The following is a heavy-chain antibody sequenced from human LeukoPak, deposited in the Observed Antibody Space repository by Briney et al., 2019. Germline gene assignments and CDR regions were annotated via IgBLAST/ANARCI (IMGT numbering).Heavy chain of an antibody. V-gene: IGHV1-24*01. CDR1: GYTLTELS. D-gene: IGHD5-12*01. J-gene: IGHJ6*02. CDR2: FDPEDGET. Sequence: ASVKVSCKVSGYTLTELSMHWVRQAPGKGLEWMGGFDPEDGETIYAQKFQGRVTMTEDTSTDTAYMELSSLRSEDTAVYYCATVRGFGYDYSVYYYGMDVWGQGTTVTVSS. CDR3: ATVRGFGYDYSVYYYGMDV.